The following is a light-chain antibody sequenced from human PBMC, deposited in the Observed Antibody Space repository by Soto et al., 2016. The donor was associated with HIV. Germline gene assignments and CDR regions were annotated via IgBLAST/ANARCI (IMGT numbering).Light chain of an antibody. Sequence: DIQMTQSPSSLSASVGDRVTITCRASQSISTYLNWYQQKPGKAPKLLIYAAFSLQSGVPSRFSGSGSGTDFSLTISSLQPEDFATYYCQRSYITPYTFGQGTKLEIK. CDR3: QRSYITPYT. CDR2: AAF. J-gene: IGKJ2*01. CDR1: QSISTY. V-gene: IGKV1-39*01.